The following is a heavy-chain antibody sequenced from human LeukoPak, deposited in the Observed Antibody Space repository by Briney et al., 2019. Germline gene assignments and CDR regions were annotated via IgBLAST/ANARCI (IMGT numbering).Heavy chain of an antibody. CDR1: GGSISSGGYY. J-gene: IGHJ5*02. Sequence: ESSETLSLTCTVSGGSISSGGYYWGWIRQHPGKGLEWIGYIYYSGSTYYNPSLKSRVTISVDTSKNQFSLKLSSMTAADTAVYYCARDQVYCSSTSCYQNWFDPWGQGTLVTVSS. V-gene: IGHV4-31*03. CDR2: IYYSGST. CDR3: ARDQVYCSSTSCYQNWFDP. D-gene: IGHD2-2*01.